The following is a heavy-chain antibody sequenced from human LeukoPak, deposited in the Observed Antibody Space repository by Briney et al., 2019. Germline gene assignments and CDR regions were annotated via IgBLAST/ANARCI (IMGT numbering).Heavy chain of an antibody. J-gene: IGHJ6*02. V-gene: IGHV4-39*01. Sequence: PSETLSLTCTVSGGSISSSSYYWGWIRQPPGKGLEWIGSIYYSGSTYYNPSLKSRVTISVDTSKNQFSLKLSSVTAADTAVYYCARPVHIAAAGSLNYGMDVWGQGTTVTVSS. CDR2: IYYSGST. D-gene: IGHD6-13*01. CDR3: ARPVHIAAAGSLNYGMDV. CDR1: GGSISSSSYY.